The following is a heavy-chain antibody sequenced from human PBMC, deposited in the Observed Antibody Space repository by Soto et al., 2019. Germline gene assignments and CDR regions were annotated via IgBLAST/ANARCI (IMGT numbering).Heavy chain of an antibody. CDR3: AKSGVGAPFDY. CDR2: VSGSGGST. D-gene: IGHD1-26*01. J-gene: IGHJ4*02. Sequence: EVRLLESGGGLVLPGGSLRLSCAASGFTFSSYTMSWVRQAPGKGLEWVSGVSGSGGSTYYADSVKGRFTISRDNSKNTLYLQMNSLRAEDTAVYYCAKSGVGAPFDYWGQGTLVTVSS. CDR1: GFTFSSYT. V-gene: IGHV3-23*01.